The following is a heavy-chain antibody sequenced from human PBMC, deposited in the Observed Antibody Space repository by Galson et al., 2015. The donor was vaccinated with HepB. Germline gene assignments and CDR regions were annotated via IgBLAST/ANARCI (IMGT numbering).Heavy chain of an antibody. CDR2: ISSSSSYI. V-gene: IGHV3-21*01. D-gene: IGHD2-2*01. J-gene: IGHJ6*02. CDR3: ARPVVPAAIDYYYGMDV. Sequence: SLRLSCAASGFTFSSYSMNWVRQAPGKGLEWVSSISSSSSYIYYADSVKGRFTISRDNAKNSLYLQMNSLRAEDTAVYYCARPVVPAAIDYYYGMDVWGQGTTVTVSS. CDR1: GFTFSSYS.